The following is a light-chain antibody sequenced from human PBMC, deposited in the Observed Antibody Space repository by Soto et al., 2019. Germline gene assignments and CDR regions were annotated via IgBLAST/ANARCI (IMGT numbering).Light chain of an antibody. J-gene: IGKJ5*01. CDR3: QQSFSVPIT. CDR2: SAS. Sequence: DIQMTQSPSSLSASVGDRVTSTCRASQSIAGYLSWYQQRPGKAPKFLLYSASSIQRGVPSRFSGSGSGTDFSLTINGLQPEDFAPYFCQQSFSVPITFGQGTRLEIK. CDR1: QSIAGY. V-gene: IGKV1-39*01.